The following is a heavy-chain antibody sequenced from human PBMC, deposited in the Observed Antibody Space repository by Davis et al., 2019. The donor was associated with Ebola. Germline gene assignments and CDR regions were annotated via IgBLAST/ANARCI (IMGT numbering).Heavy chain of an antibody. V-gene: IGHV3-21*01. CDR1: GFTFSSYT. CDR3: VRDWDGSGSFDY. D-gene: IGHD1-26*01. Sequence: GGSLRLSCIASGFTFSSYTMNWVRQAPGKGLEWVSSVSTRSSYIHYADSVKGRFTISRDNAKSSLYLQMNSLRAEDTAVYYCVRDWDGSGSFDYWGQGTRVTVSS. J-gene: IGHJ4*02. CDR2: VSTRSSYI.